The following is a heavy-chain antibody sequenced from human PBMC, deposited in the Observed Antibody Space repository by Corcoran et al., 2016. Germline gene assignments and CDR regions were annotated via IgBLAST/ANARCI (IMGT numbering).Heavy chain of an antibody. D-gene: IGHD3-3*01. V-gene: IGHV1-69*01. Sequence: QVQLVQSGAEVKKPGSSVKVSCKASGGTFSSYAISWVRQAPGQGLEWMGGIIPIFVTANYAQKFQGRVTITADESTSTAYMELSSLRSEDTAVYYCARVKGTYYDVWSGYKNYYYYGMGVWGQGTTVTVSS. CDR3: ARVKGTYYDVWSGYKNYYYYGMGV. CDR1: GGTFSSYA. J-gene: IGHJ6*02. CDR2: IIPIFVTA.